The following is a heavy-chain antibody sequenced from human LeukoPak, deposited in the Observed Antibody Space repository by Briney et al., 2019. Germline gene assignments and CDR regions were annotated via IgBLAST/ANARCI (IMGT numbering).Heavy chain of an antibody. V-gene: IGHV1-18*04. CDR1: GYTFTDYF. D-gene: IGHD6-19*01. CDR3: ARDPKYSSTPWGDY. Sequence: ASVKVSCKASGYTFTDYFMHWVRQAPGQGLEWMGWISAYNGNTNYAQKLQGRVTMTTDTSTSTAYMELRSLRSDDTAVYYCARDPKYSSTPWGDYWGQGTLVTVSS. J-gene: IGHJ4*02. CDR2: ISAYNGNT.